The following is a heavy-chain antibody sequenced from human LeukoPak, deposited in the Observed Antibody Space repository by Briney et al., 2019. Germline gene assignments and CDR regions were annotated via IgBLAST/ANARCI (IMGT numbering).Heavy chain of an antibody. Sequence: GGSLRLSCEASGFTFSTYNMNWVRQAPGKRLEWVSSITSSSSYAFYADSVKGRFTISRDNSKNTLYLQMNSLRAEDTAIYYCAKSGLNRFDYWGQGTLVTVSS. D-gene: IGHD2-15*01. CDR2: ITSSSSYA. J-gene: IGHJ4*02. V-gene: IGHV3-21*04. CDR3: AKSGLNRFDY. CDR1: GFTFSTYN.